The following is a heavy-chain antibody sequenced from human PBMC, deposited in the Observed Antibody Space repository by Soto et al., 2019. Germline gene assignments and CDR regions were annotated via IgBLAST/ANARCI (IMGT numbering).Heavy chain of an antibody. CDR2: ISWNSGSI. V-gene: IGHV3-9*01. Sequence: GGSLRLSCAASGFTFDDYAMHWVRQAPGKGLEWVSGISWNSGSIGYADSVKGRFTISRDNAKNSLYLQMNSLRAEDTALYYCAKAPSGGYSSSSRAFGGARSRAYFDYWGQGTLVTVSS. J-gene: IGHJ4*02. CDR1: GFTFDDYA. D-gene: IGHD6-6*01. CDR3: AKAPSGGYSSSSRAFGGARSRAYFDY.